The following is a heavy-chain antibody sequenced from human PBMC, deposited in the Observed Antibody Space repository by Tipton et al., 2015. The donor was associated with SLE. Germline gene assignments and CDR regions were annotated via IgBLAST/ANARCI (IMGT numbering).Heavy chain of an antibody. V-gene: IGHV3-23*01. J-gene: IGHJ6*02. CDR3: ARAGVDSSYEGEGLYGAMDV. D-gene: IGHD4-11*01. Sequence: SLRLSCVASGLTFSNYAMSWVRQAPGKGLEWVSGISRHSDDPHYADSVKGRFTISRDNSNNTLYLQMDGLRAEDTAVYYCARAGVDSSYEGEGLYGAMDVWGQGTTVTVSS. CDR1: GLTFSNYA. CDR2: ISRHSDDP.